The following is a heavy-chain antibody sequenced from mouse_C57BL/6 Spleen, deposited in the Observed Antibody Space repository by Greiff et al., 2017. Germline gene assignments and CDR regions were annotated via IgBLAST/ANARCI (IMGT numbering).Heavy chain of an antibody. V-gene: IGHV6-3*01. CDR1: GFTFSNYW. J-gene: IGHJ2*01. CDR2: IRLKSDNYAT. Sequence: EVKLMESGGGLVQPGGSMKLSCVASGFTFSNYWMNWVRQSPEKGLEWVAQIRLKSDNYATHYAESVKGRFTISRDDSKSSVYLQMNNLRAEDTGIYYCTGRGEACDYWGQGTTLTVSS. CDR3: TGRGEACDY.